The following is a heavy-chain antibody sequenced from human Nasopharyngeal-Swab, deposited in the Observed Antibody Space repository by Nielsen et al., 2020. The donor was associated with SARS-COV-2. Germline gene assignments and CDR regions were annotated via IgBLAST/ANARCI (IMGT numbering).Heavy chain of an antibody. CDR1: GGSISSSAYY. CDR2: IYYSGST. D-gene: IGHD6-13*01. CDR3: ARRESSSWYIYVFDI. V-gene: IGHV4-39*01. J-gene: IGHJ3*02. Sequence: SETLSLTCTVSGGSISSSAYYWGWIRQPPGKGLEWIGSIYYSGSTYYNPSLRSRVTISVDTSKNQFSLNLSSVTAADTAVYYCARRESSSWYIYVFDIWGQGTMVTVSS.